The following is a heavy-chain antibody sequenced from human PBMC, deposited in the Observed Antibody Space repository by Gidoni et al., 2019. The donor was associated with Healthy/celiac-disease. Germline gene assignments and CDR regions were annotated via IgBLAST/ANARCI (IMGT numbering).Heavy chain of an antibody. V-gene: IGHV3-15*07. J-gene: IGHJ6*03. D-gene: IGHD3-16*01. Sequence: EVQLVESGGGLVKPGGSLRLSCAASGFTFSNAWMNWVRQAPGKGLEWVGRIKSKTDGGTTDYAAPVKGRFTISRDDSKNTLYLQMNSLKTEDTAVYYCTTDTLGDGYYYYYYMDVWGKGTTVTVSS. CDR2: IKSKTDGGTT. CDR3: TTDTLGDGYYYYYYMDV. CDR1: GFTFSNAW.